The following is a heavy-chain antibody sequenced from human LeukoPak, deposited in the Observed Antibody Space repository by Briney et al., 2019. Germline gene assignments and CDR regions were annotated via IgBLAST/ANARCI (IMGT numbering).Heavy chain of an antibody. Sequence: SETLSLTCAVYGGSFSGYYWSWIRQPPGKGLGWIGEINHSGSTNYNPSLKSRVTISVDTSKNQFSLKLSSVTAADTAVYYCAREGVVATNWFDPWGQGTLVTVSS. D-gene: IGHD5-12*01. CDR3: AREGVVATNWFDP. V-gene: IGHV4-34*01. J-gene: IGHJ5*02. CDR2: INHSGST. CDR1: GGSFSGYY.